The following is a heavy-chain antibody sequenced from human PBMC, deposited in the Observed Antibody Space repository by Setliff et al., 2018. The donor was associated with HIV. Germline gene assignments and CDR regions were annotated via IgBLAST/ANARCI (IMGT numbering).Heavy chain of an antibody. Sequence: PSETLSLTCTVSGGSISSSSYYWGWIRQPPGKGLEWIGNMYYSGSTNYNPSLKRRVIMSVDTSKNRFSLRLSSVSAADTAVYYCARTSYNFWGGPDSWGQGTLVTAPQ. J-gene: IGHJ4*02. CDR1: GGSISSSSYY. CDR3: ARTSYNFWGGPDS. V-gene: IGHV4-39*02. CDR2: MYYSGST. D-gene: IGHD3-3*01.